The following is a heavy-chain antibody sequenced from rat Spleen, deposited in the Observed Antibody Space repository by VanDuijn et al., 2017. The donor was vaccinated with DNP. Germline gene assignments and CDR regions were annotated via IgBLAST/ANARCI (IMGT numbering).Heavy chain of an antibody. D-gene: IGHD1-1*01. CDR3: AWEWPYNWFAY. V-gene: IGHV6-8*01. CDR1: GFTFSDAW. Sequence: EVQLVETGGSLVQPGKYLKLTCATSGFTFSDAWMHWVRQSPEKHLEWVAQIKVRANNYATYYAESVKGRFINSRDDSKSSIYLQMNSLKEEETAIYYCAWEWPYNWFAYWGQGTLVTVSS. J-gene: IGHJ3*01. CDR2: IKVRANNYAT.